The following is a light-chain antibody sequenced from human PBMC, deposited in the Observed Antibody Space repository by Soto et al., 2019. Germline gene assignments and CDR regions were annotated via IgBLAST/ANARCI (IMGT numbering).Light chain of an antibody. J-gene: IGKJ4*01. CDR1: QSVSSN. CDR2: DVS. Sequence: EIVMTQSPAILSVSPGERATLSCWASQSVSSNLAWYQQKPGQAPRLLIYDVSTRATGIPTRFSGSGSGTEFTLTISSLQSEDFAAYYCQQYNNWPLTFGGGTKVDIK. CDR3: QQYNNWPLT. V-gene: IGKV3D-15*01.